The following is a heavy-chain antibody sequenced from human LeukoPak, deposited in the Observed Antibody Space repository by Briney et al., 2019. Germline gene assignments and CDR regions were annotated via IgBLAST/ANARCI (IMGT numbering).Heavy chain of an antibody. CDR1: GFIFSNYA. D-gene: IGHD6-19*01. V-gene: IGHV3-23*01. CDR3: AKDLGYTSGWSDY. Sequence: GSLRLSCAASGFIFSNYAMSWDRQAPGKGLEWVSGISGSGGSTYYADSVKGRFTISRDNSKNTLYLQMNSLRAEDTAVYYCAKDLGYTSGWSDYWGQGTLVTVSS. J-gene: IGHJ4*02. CDR2: ISGSGGST.